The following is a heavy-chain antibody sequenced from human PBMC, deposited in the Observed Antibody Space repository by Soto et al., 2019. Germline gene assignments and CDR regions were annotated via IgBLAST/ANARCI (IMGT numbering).Heavy chain of an antibody. V-gene: IGHV3-30*04. J-gene: IGHJ4*03. D-gene: IGHD3-16*02. CDR1: GLTFINYN. Sequence: QVQLVESGGGVVQPGRSLRLSCAASGLTFINYNMHWVRQAPGKGLERVAVISYDGRITKYADSVKGRFTISSDNSKTSLVLQMDGLRAEDTAMSNGARDPESTRGPTYRSGYWCQGIRVIVSS. CDR3: ARDPESTRGPTYRSGY. CDR2: ISYDGRIT.